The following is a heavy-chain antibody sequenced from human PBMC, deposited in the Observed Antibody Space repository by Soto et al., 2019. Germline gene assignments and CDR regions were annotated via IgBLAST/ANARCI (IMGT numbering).Heavy chain of an antibody. CDR1: GFSLSTSGVG. J-gene: IGHJ5*02. D-gene: IGHD1-1*01. Sequence: QITLKESGPTLVKPTQTLTLTCTFSGFSLSTSGVGVGWIRQPPGKALEWLALIYWDDDKRYSPSLKSRLTITKDTSKNQVVLTMTNMHPVDTATYYCAHRNNWNDNRWFDPWGQGTLVTVSS. CDR2: IYWDDDK. V-gene: IGHV2-5*02. CDR3: AHRNNWNDNRWFDP.